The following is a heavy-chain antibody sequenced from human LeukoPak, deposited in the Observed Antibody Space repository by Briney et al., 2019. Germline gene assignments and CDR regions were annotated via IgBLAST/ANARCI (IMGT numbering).Heavy chain of an antibody. CDR2: ISAYNGNT. J-gene: IGHJ4*02. V-gene: IGHV1-18*04. Sequence: ASVKVSCKASGYTFTSYYMHWVRQAPGQGLEWMGWISAYNGNTNYAQKLQGRVTMTTDTSTSTAYMELRSLRSDDTAVYYCAREYSSGSSSDYWGQGTLVTVSS. CDR3: AREYSSGSSSDY. D-gene: IGHD6-19*01. CDR1: GYTFTSYY.